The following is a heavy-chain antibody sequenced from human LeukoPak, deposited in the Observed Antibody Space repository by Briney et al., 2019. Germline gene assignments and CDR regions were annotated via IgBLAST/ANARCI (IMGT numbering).Heavy chain of an antibody. CDR1: GGSFSGYY. Sequence: SSETLSLTCAVYGGSFSGYYWSWIRQPPGKGLEWIGEINHSGSTNYNPSLKSRVTISVDTSKNQFSLKLSSVTAADTAVYYCARGRALAVAGKDGWFDPWAREPWSPSPQ. CDR3: ARGRALAVAGKDGWFDP. V-gene: IGHV4-34*01. J-gene: IGHJ5*02. CDR2: INHSGST. D-gene: IGHD6-19*01.